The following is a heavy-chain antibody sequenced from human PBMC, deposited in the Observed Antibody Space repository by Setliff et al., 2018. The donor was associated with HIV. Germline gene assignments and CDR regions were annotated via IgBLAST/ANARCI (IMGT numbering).Heavy chain of an antibody. CDR2: INWNGVST. CDR1: GFRFDNYG. J-gene: IGHJ4*02. Sequence: PGESLKISCAASGFRFDNYGMNWVRQAPGKGLEWVSGINWNGVSTAYADSVKGRFTISRDNAKNSLYLQMNSLRVEDTAFYYCLRGGSFGDIPNCWGQGTLVTVSS. D-gene: IGHD4-17*01. V-gene: IGHV3-20*04. CDR3: LRGGSFGDIPNC.